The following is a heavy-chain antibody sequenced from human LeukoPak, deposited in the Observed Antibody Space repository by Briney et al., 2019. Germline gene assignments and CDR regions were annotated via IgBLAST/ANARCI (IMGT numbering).Heavy chain of an antibody. D-gene: IGHD3-22*01. J-gene: IGHJ4*02. CDR3: ARGGVIIYYDSSGYYDY. CDR1: GGSFSGYY. Sequence: SETLSLTCAVSGGSFSGYYWSWIRQPPGKGLEWIGEINHSGSTNYNPSLKSRVTISVDTSKNLFSLKLSSVTAADTAVYYCARGGVIIYYDSSGYYDYWGQGTLVTVSS. CDR2: INHSGST. V-gene: IGHV4-34*01.